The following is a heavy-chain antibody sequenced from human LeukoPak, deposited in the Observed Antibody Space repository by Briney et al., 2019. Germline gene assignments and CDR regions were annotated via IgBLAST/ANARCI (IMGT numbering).Heavy chain of an antibody. CDR2: IIPILGIA. J-gene: IGHJ5*02. CDR3: ANTYSSSWFGP. V-gene: IGHV1-69*04. D-gene: IGHD6-13*01. CDR1: GGTFSSYA. Sequence: ASVKVSCKASGGTFSSYAISWVRQAPGQGLEWMGRIIPILGIANYAQKFQGRVTITADKSTSTAYMELSSLRSEDTAVYYCANTYSSSWFGPWGQGTLVTVSS.